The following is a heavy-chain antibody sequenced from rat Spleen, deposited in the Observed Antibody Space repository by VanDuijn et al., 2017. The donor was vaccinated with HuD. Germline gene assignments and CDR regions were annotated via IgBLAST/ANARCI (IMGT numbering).Heavy chain of an antibody. CDR1: GLTFSDYG. V-gene: IGHV5-7*01. CDR3: ARLTTSFDY. D-gene: IGHD1-10*01. CDR2: ISYNGGST. Sequence: EVQLVESGGGLVQPGRSLKLSCAASGLTFSDYGMAWVRQAPKKGLEWVAYISYNGGSTYYRDSVKGRFTISRDNRKSTLYLQMDSLRSEDTATYYCARLTTSFDYWGQGVMVTVSS. J-gene: IGHJ2*01.